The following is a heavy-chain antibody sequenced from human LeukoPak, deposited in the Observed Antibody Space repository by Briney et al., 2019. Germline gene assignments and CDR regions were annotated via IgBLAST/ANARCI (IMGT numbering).Heavy chain of an antibody. CDR1: GGSFSGYY. Sequence: PSETLSLTCAVYGGSFSGYYWSWIRQPPGKGLEWIGEINHSGSTNYNPSLKSRVTISVDTSKNQFSLKLSSVTAADAAVYYCAKASQRYSSGWDYFDYWGQGTLVTVSS. CDR2: INHSGST. D-gene: IGHD6-19*01. V-gene: IGHV4-34*01. CDR3: AKASQRYSSGWDYFDY. J-gene: IGHJ4*02.